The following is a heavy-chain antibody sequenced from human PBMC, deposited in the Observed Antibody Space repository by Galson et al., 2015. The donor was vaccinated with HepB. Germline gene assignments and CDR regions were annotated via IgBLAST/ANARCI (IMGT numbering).Heavy chain of an antibody. V-gene: IGHV3-23*01. CDR2: ISSSGGRI. Sequence: SLRLSCAASGFTFSSYAMTWVRQAPGKGLEWVSGISSSGGRIYYADSVKGRFTISRDNSKNTLYLQMNSLRAEDTAVYYCAKGVYCSGASCFPSYSDYWGHGTLVTASS. CDR3: AKGVYCSGASCFPSYSDY. J-gene: IGHJ4*01. D-gene: IGHD2-15*01. CDR1: GFTFSSYA.